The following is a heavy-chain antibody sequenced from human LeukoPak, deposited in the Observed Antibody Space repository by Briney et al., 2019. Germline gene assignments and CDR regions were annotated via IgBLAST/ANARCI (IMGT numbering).Heavy chain of an antibody. CDR1: GFTFSSYG. V-gene: IGHV3-30*18. D-gene: IGHD5-18*01. J-gene: IGHJ4*02. CDR2: ISYDGSNK. CDR3: AKDRRRGYSYGPLDY. Sequence: GRSLRLSCAASGFTFSSYGMHWVRQAPGKGLEWVAVISYDGSNKYYADSVKGRFTISRDNSKNTLYLQMNSLRAEDTAVYYCAKDRRRGYSYGPLDYWGQGTLVTVSS.